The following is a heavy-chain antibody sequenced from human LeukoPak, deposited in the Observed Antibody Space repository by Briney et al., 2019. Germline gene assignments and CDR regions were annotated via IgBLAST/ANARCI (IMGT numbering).Heavy chain of an antibody. V-gene: IGHV1-18*01. CDR1: GYTFTSYG. CDR2: ISAYNGNT. Sequence: ASVKVSCKASGYTFTSYGISWVRQAPGQGLEWMGWISAYNGNTNYAQKLQGRVTMTEDTSTDTAYMELSSLRSEDTAVYYCATSVAGPYYYDSSGHGNWFDPWGQGTLVTVSS. J-gene: IGHJ5*02. CDR3: ATSVAGPYYYDSSGHGNWFDP. D-gene: IGHD3-22*01.